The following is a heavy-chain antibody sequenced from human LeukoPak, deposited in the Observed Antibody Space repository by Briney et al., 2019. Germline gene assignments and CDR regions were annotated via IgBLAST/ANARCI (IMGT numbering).Heavy chain of an antibody. CDR2: ISGSGGST. Sequence: GGSLRLSCAASGFTFSSYAMSWVRQAPGKGLEWVSAISGSGGSTYYAHSVKGRFTISRDNSKNTLYLQMNSLRAEDTAVYYCAKDRWEGVVPAAYNWFDPWGQGTLVTVSS. J-gene: IGHJ5*02. CDR3: AKDRWEGVVPAAYNWFDP. V-gene: IGHV3-23*01. D-gene: IGHD2-2*01. CDR1: GFTFSSYA.